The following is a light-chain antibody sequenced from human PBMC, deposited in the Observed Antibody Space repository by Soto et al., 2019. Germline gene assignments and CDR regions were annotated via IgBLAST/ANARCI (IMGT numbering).Light chain of an antibody. CDR2: DVS. V-gene: IGLV2-14*01. CDR1: RSDVGTYKY. Sequence: QSALTQPASVSGSPGQSITISCNGTRSDVGTYKYVSWYQQHPDRAPKLMIYDVSDRASGVSNRFSGSKFGNTASLTISGLQAEDEADYYCSSYTSSNTLLFGGGTQLTVL. J-gene: IGLJ2*01. CDR3: SSYTSSNTLL.